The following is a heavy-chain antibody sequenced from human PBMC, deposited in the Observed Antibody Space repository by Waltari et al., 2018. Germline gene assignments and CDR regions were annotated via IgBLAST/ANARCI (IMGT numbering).Heavy chain of an antibody. CDR1: GQSVTEVS. CDR3: ATGAMGL. CDR2: FDPEDGER. Sequence: QVYLIQSETEVKKPGASVQVSCKVSGQSVTEVSIQWVRQAPGKGLEWVGGFDPEDGERMYGQKCQDRVTMTEDTSTNTGYMELRDLRFDDTAVYYCATGAMGLWGQGTRVLVSS. J-gene: IGHJ4*02. V-gene: IGHV1-24*01. D-gene: IGHD1-26*01.